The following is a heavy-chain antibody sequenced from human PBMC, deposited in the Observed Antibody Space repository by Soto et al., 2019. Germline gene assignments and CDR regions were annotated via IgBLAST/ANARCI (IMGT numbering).Heavy chain of an antibody. V-gene: IGHV3-7*03. Sequence: GGSLRLSCAASGFKFSYYLMSWVRQAPGKGLEWVGNIKHDTSDAHYADSVKGRFTITRDNIKNFLFLQMNGLRSDDTASYYCARDGLLFSGPYRPSRFDYWGLGTLVTVSS. CDR2: IKHDTSDA. CDR1: GFKFSYYL. CDR3: ARDGLLFSGPYRPSRFDY. J-gene: IGHJ4*02. D-gene: IGHD3-16*02.